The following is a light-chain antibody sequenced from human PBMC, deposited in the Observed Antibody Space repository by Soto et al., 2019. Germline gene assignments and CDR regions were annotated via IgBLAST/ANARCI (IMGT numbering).Light chain of an antibody. V-gene: IGKV1-5*01. CDR2: DAS. J-gene: IGKJ1*01. CDR1: QSISSW. CDR3: QQYNSYPWT. Sequence: IQITQSPATLSASVGDRVTITCRASQSISSWLARYQQKPGKAPKLLIYDASSLESGVPSRFSGSGSGTEFTLTISSLQPDDFATYYCQQYNSYPWTFGQGTKV.